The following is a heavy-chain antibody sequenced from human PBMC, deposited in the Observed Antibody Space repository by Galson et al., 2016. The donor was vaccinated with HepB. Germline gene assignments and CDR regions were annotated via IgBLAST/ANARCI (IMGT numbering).Heavy chain of an antibody. CDR3: ARVLYRGYSYGYDYGMDV. V-gene: IGHV3-11*01. Sequence: SLRLSCAASGFTFRDYYMSWIRPAPGKGLEWVSYISPSGSTIYYADSVKGRFTKSRDNGKDSLQLQMNSLRAEDTAVYYCARVLYRGYSYGYDYGMDVWGQGTTVTVSS. CDR2: ISPSGSTI. J-gene: IGHJ6*02. D-gene: IGHD5-18*01. CDR1: GFTFRDYY.